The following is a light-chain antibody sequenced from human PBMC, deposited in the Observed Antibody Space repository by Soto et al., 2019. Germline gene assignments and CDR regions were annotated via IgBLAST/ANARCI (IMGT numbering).Light chain of an antibody. CDR2: GAS. Sequence: EIVLTQSPGTLSLSPGERATLSCRASQSVTGSHLAWYQQQPGQAPRLLMYGASSRATGIPVRFSGSGSGTDFTLTISRLEPEDFAEYYCQQYGSAPWTFGQGTKVEI. CDR3: QQYGSAPWT. J-gene: IGKJ1*01. CDR1: QSVTGSH. V-gene: IGKV3-20*01.